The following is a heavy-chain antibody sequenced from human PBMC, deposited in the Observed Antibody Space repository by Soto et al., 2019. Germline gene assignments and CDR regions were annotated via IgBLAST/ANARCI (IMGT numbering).Heavy chain of an antibody. Sequence: EVQLVESGGALVQPGGSLRLSCAASGFTFSIYWMYWVRQAPGKGLEFVAVIKQAGSDKYYVDSVKGRLSISRDNAKNSVFLQMDSLRVDDTAVYYCARGAAGAFDLWGQGTTVTVSS. D-gene: IGHD3-10*01. J-gene: IGHJ3*01. CDR3: ARGAAGAFDL. CDR2: IKQAGSDK. CDR1: GFTFSIYW. V-gene: IGHV3-7*01.